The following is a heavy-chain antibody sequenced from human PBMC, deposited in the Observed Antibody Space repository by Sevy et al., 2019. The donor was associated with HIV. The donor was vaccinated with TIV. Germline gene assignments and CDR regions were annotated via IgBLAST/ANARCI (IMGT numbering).Heavy chain of an antibody. J-gene: IGHJ4*02. CDR2: IYPGDSET. Sequence: GESLKISCKGSGYSFTNSWIAWVRQMPGKGLEWMGIIYPGDSETRYSPSFQAQVTISADKSISTAYLHWSSLKASDTAMYYCARFYDSSGHVPSDYWGQGTLVTVSS. CDR3: ARFYDSSGHVPSDY. D-gene: IGHD3-22*01. V-gene: IGHV5-51*01. CDR1: GYSFTNSW.